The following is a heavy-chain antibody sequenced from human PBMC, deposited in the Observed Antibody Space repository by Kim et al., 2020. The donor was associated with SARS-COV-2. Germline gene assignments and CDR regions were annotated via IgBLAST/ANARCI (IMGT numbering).Heavy chain of an antibody. V-gene: IGHV3-53*01. CDR3: ARVWGLAFDH. CDR1: GFTLITDH. J-gene: IGHJ4*02. CDR2: TYNTGST. Sequence: GGSLRLSCAASGFTLITDHMSWVRQAPGKGLEWVADTYNTGSTYYEDSVEVRFTSSSDNATNILYLQRNSLRAEDTAVYYCARVWGLAFDHWGQGSLVTVSS. D-gene: IGHD1-26*01.